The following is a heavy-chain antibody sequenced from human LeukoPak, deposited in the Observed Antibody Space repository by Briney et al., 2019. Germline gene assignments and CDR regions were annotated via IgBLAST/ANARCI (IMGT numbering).Heavy chain of an antibody. V-gene: IGHV4-39*01. D-gene: IGHD2-2*01. CDR2: IYYSGST. CDR3: ARHTKTTHCSSTSCYFSSLFDY. J-gene: IGHJ4*02. CDR1: GGSISSSSYY. Sequence: SETLSLTCTVSGGSISSSSYYWGWIRQPPGKGLEWIGSIYYSGSTYYNPSLKSRVTISVDTSKNQFSLKLSSVTAADTAVYYRARHTKTTHCSSTSCYFSSLFDYWGQGTLVTVSS.